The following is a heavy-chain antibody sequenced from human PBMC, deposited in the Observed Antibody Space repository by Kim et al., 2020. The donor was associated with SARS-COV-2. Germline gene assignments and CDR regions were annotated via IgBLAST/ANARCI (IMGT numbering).Heavy chain of an antibody. CDR1: GFTFSSYG. CDR3: AKAGKAGGYCSSTSCSIGGFDY. Sequence: GGSLRLSCAASGFTFSSYGMHWVRQAPGKGLEWVAVISYDGSNKYYADSVKGRFTISRDNSKNTLYLQMNSLRAEDTAVYYCAKAGKAGGYCSSTSCSIGGFDYWGQGNLVTVSS. J-gene: IGHJ4*02. CDR2: ISYDGSNK. D-gene: IGHD2-2*01. V-gene: IGHV3-30*18.